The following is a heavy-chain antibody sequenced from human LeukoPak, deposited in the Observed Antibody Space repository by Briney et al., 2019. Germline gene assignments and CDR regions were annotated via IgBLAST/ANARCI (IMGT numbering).Heavy chain of an antibody. CDR1: GFTFSSYE. Sequence: GGSLRLSCAASGFTFSSYEMNWVHQAPGKGLEWVSYISSSGSTIYYADSVKGRFTISRDNAKNSLYLQMNSLRAEDTAVYYCVHLPYYDILTGYPSPNDYWGQGTLVTVSS. J-gene: IGHJ4*02. D-gene: IGHD3-9*01. V-gene: IGHV3-48*03. CDR3: VHLPYYDILTGYPSPNDY. CDR2: ISSSGSTI.